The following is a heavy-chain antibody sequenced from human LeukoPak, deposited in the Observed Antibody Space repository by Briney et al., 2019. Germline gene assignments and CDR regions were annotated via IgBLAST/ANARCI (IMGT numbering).Heavy chain of an antibody. CDR1: GGSISSYY. D-gene: IGHD3-16*01. J-gene: IGHJ1*01. CDR2: RYYSGST. Sequence: SETLSLTCSVSGGSISSYYWTWIRQPPGKGLEWIGYRYYSGSTTYNPSLKSRVTISVDSSKSQFSLKLISVTAADTAIYYCARVRGDFETDWGQGTLVTVSS. CDR3: ARVRGDFETD. V-gene: IGHV4-59*01.